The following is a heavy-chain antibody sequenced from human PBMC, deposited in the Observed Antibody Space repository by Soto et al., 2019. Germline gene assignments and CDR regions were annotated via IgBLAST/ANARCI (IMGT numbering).Heavy chain of an antibody. D-gene: IGHD3-3*01. CDR2: ISGSGGST. CDR3: AKDPLRFLEWSPWFDP. V-gene: IGHV3-23*01. J-gene: IGHJ5*02. CDR1: GFTFSSYA. Sequence: SLRLSCAASGFTFSSYAMSWVRQAPGKWLEWVSAISGSGGSTYYADSVKGRFTISRDNSKNTLYLQMNSLRAEDTAVYYCAKDPLRFLEWSPWFDPWGQGTLVTVSS.